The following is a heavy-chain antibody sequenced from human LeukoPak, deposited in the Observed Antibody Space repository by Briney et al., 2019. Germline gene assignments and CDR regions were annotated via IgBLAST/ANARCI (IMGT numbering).Heavy chain of an antibody. CDR1: GFTFSTYG. Sequence: QPGRSLRLSCAASGFTFSTYGMHWVRQAPGKGLEWVAVISYDGSNKYYADSEKGRFTISRDNSKNTLFLQMNSLRAEDTAVYYCAKVFGNSYYYYGMDVWGQGTTVTVSS. CDR2: ISYDGSNK. CDR3: AKVFGNSYYYYGMDV. D-gene: IGHD4-23*01. V-gene: IGHV3-30*18. J-gene: IGHJ6*02.